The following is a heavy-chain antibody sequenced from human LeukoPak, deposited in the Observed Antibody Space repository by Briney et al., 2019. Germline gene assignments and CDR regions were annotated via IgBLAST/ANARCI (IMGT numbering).Heavy chain of an antibody. CDR3: AKGAVPAAKPGWFDP. J-gene: IGHJ5*02. CDR2: ISYDGSNK. CDR1: GFTFSSYG. D-gene: IGHD2-2*02. Sequence: GGSLRLSCAASGFTFSSYGMHWVRQAPGKGLEWVAVISYDGSNKYYADSVKGRFTISRDNSKNTLYLQMNSLRAEDTAVYYCAKGAVPAAKPGWFDPWGQGTLVTVSS. V-gene: IGHV3-30*18.